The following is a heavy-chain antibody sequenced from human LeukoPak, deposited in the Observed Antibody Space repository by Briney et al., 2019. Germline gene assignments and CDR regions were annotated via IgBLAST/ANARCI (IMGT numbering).Heavy chain of an antibody. D-gene: IGHD2-2*01. CDR3: FVGSTQYCSSTSCRRGSIDY. Sequence: SVKVSCKASGGTFNSYAISWVRQAPGQGLEWMGGIIPIFGTANYAQKFQGRVTITADKSTSTAYMELSSLRSEDTAVYYCFVGSTQYCSSTSCRRGSIDYWGQGTLVTVSS. V-gene: IGHV1-69*06. J-gene: IGHJ4*02. CDR2: IIPIFGTA. CDR1: GGTFNSYA.